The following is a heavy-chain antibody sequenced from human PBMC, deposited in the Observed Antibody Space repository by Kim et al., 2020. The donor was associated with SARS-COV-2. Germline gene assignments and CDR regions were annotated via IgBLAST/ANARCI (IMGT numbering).Heavy chain of an antibody. CDR1: GFTFSSYA. CDR3: ARSTGYSSSWSYFDY. D-gene: IGHD6-13*01. J-gene: IGHJ4*01. V-gene: IGHV3-30*04. Sequence: GGSLRLSCAASGFTFSSYAMHWVRQAPGKGLEWVAVISYDGSNKYYADSVKGRFTISRDNSKNTLYLQMNSLRAEDTAVYYCARSTGYSSSWSYFDYWG. CDR2: ISYDGSNK.